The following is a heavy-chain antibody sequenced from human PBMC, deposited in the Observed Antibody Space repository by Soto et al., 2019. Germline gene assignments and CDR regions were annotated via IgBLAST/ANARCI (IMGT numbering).Heavy chain of an antibody. CDR1: GGSISSGDYY. CDR2: IYYSGST. J-gene: IGHJ4*02. D-gene: IGHD3-22*01. Sequence: SETLSLTCTVSGGSISSGDYYWSWIRQPPGKGLEWIGYIYYSGSTYYNPSLKSRVTISVDTSKNQFSLKLSSVTAADTAVYYCARQNYYDSSGYYYPYYFDYWGQGTLVTVSS. V-gene: IGHV4-30-4*01. CDR3: ARQNYYDSSGYYYPYYFDY.